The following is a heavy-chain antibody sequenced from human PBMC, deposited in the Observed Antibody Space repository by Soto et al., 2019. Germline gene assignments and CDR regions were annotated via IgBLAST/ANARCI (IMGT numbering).Heavy chain of an antibody. J-gene: IGHJ3*02. Sequence: SVKFKCKASGYTFTGYYIHWVRQAHGQGLEWMGWINPNSGGTNYAQKFQGRVTMTTDTSISTAYMELSRLRSDDTAVYYCARDLGGSSSDACDIWGQGTMVTVSS. D-gene: IGHD6-6*01. CDR1: GYTFTGYY. CDR2: INPNSGGT. V-gene: IGHV1-2*02. CDR3: ARDLGGSSSDACDI.